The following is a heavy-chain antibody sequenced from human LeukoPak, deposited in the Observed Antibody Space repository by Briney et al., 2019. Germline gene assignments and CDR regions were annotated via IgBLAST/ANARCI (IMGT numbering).Heavy chain of an antibody. J-gene: IGHJ4*02. CDR3: ARDRTSRHSSFDY. V-gene: IGHV4-38-2*02. Sequence: SETLSLTCTVSSYSISSGYYWGWIRQPPGKGLEWIGSIYHSGSTYYNTSLMSRVTISVDTSKNQFSLKLSSVTAADTAVYYCARDRTSRHSSFDYWGQETLVTVSS. CDR1: SYSISSGYY. D-gene: IGHD1-1*01. CDR2: IYHSGST.